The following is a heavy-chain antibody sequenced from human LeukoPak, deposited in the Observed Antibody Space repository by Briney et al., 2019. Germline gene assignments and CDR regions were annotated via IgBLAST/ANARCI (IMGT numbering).Heavy chain of an antibody. CDR1: GGSISSSSYY. D-gene: IGHD4-11*01. Sequence: PSETLSLTCTVSGGSISSSSYYWGWIRQPPGKGLEWIGSIYYSGSTYYNPSLKSRVTISVDTSKNQFSLKMKSVIAADTAVYYCARDPTHGAVDIWGQGTMVTVSS. CDR2: IYYSGST. CDR3: ARDPTHGAVDI. J-gene: IGHJ3*02. V-gene: IGHV4-39*07.